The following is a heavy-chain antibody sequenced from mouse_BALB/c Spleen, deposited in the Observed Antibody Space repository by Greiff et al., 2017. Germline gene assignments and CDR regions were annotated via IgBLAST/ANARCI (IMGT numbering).Heavy chain of an antibody. CDR1: GYTFTDYE. CDR2: IDPETGGT. J-gene: IGHJ4*01. CDR3: TRWLLRYAMDY. V-gene: IGHV1-15*01. Sequence: QVQLQQSGAELVRPGASVTLSCKASGYTFTDYEMHWVKQTPVHGLEWIGAIDPETGGTAYNQKFKGKATLTADKSSSTAYMELRSLTSEDSAVYYCTRWLLRYAMDYWGQGTSVTVSS. D-gene: IGHD2-3*01.